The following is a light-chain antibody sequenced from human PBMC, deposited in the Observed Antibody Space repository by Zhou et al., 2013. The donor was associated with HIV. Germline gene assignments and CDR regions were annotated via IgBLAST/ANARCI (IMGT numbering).Light chain of an antibody. V-gene: IGKV3-11*01. CDR2: DAS. CDR3: QQYGSSPLT. J-gene: IGKJ4*01. Sequence: EIVLTQSPATLSLSPGERATLSCRASQSVSSDLAWYQQKPGQAPRLLIYDASNRTTAIPARFSGSGSGTDFTLTISSLEPEDFAVYYCQQYGSSPLTFGGGTKVEIK. CDR1: QSVSSD.